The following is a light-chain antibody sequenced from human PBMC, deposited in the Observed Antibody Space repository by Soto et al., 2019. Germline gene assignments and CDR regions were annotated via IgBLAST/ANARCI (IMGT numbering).Light chain of an antibody. V-gene: IGKV1-39*01. CDR2: TAS. CDR1: ESISSY. J-gene: IGKJ2*01. CDR3: QQSYSTPHT. Sequence: DIQMTQSPSSLSASVGDRVTITCRASESISSYLNWYQQKPGKAPNLLIHTASSLQSGVPSRFSGSGSGPEFTLTISSLQPEDFATYYCQQSYSTPHTFGQGTKLEIK.